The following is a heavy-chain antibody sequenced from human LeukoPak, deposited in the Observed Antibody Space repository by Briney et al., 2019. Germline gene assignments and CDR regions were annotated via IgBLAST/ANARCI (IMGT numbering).Heavy chain of an antibody. Sequence: ASVKVSCKASGYTFTGYYIHWVRQAPGQGLEWMGWINPNSGDTNYAQDFQGRVTVTRDTSISTAYMELSSLTSDDTAVYFCARDGSAIPGYNNFYFWGQGTLVTVSS. CDR2: INPNSGDT. CDR3: ARDGSAIPGYNNFYF. CDR1: GYTFTGYY. V-gene: IGHV1-2*02. D-gene: IGHD3-9*01. J-gene: IGHJ4*02.